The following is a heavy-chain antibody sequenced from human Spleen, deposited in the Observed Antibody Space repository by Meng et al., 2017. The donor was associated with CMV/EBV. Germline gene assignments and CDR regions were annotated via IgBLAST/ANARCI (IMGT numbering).Heavy chain of an antibody. CDR2: INHSGST. V-gene: IGHV4-34*01. D-gene: IGHD5-18*01. CDR3: ARDPVTTYYFDY. CDR1: GGFFSGYY. Sequence: VQLQQWGAGLVKASETLSLTCAVCGGFFSGYYWSWIRQPPGKGLEWIGEINHSGSTNYNPSLKSRVTISVDTSKNQFSLKLSSVTAADTAVYYCARDPVTTYYFDYWGQGTLVTVSS. J-gene: IGHJ4*02.